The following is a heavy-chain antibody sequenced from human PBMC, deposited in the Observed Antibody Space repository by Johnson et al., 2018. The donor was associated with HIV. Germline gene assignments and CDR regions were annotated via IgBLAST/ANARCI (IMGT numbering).Heavy chain of an antibody. CDR2: ISYDGSNK. J-gene: IGHJ3*02. D-gene: IGHD3-16*01. CDR1: GFTFSSYA. CDR3: AREGGSSGPDAFDI. V-gene: IGHV3-30-3*01. Sequence: VQLVESGGGVVPPGRSLRLSCAASGFTFSSYAMHWVRQAPGKGLEWVAVISYDGSNKYYADSVKGRFTISRDNSKNTLYLQMNSLRAEDTAVYYCAREGGSSGPDAFDIWGQGTMVTVSS.